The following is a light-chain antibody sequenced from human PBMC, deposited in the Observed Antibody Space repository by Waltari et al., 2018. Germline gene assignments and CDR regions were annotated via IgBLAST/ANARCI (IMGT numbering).Light chain of an antibody. Sequence: DIQMTQSPSSLSASVGDRFTIPCRASQSITTYLNWYQQKPGKAPNLLIYGASSLQSGVPSRFSGSGSGTDFTLTISSLQPEDFATYYCQQTYSTPPFTFGPGTKVDI. CDR3: QQTYSTPPFT. CDR2: GAS. CDR1: QSITTY. J-gene: IGKJ3*01. V-gene: IGKV1-39*01.